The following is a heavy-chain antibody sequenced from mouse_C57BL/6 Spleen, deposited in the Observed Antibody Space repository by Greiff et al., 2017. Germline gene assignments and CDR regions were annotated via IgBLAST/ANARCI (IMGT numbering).Heavy chain of an antibody. J-gene: IGHJ3*01. D-gene: IGHD1-1*01. V-gene: IGHV1-72*01. CDR2: IDPNSGGT. Sequence: QVQLKQPGAELVKPGASVKLSCKASGYTFTSYWMHWVKQRPGRGLEWIGRIDPNSGGTKYNEKFKSKATLTVDKPSSTAYMQLSSLTSEDSAVYYCASSDYYGNPFAYWGQGTLVTVSA. CDR1: GYTFTSYW. CDR3: ASSDYYGNPFAY.